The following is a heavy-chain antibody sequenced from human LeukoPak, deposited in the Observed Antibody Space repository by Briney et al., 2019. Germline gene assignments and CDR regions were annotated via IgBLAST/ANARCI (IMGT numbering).Heavy chain of an antibody. J-gene: IGHJ6*03. Sequence: GGSLRLSCAASGFTFSSYEMNWVRQAPGKGLEWVSYISSSGSTIYYADSVKGRFTISRDNAKNSLYLQMNSLRAEDTAVYYCARLTHPSNYYYYYMDVWGKGTTVTISS. CDR2: ISSSGSTI. CDR1: GFTFSSYE. V-gene: IGHV3-48*03. CDR3: ARLTHPSNYYYYYMDV.